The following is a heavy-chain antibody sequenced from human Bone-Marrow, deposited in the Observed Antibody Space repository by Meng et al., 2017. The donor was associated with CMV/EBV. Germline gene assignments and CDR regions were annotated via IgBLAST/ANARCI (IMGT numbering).Heavy chain of an antibody. CDR1: GGSVSFGDYY. Sequence: SETLSLTCSVAGGSVSFGDYYWNWIRQPPGKGLEWIGYIYYSGSTKYNPSLKSRVTISVDTSKYQFSLKLSSVTAADTAVYYCARRTTNYYWYFDLWGRGTLVTVSS. D-gene: IGHD1-1*01. J-gene: IGHJ2*01. V-gene: IGHV4-61*08. CDR2: IYYSGST. CDR3: ARRTTNYYWYFDL.